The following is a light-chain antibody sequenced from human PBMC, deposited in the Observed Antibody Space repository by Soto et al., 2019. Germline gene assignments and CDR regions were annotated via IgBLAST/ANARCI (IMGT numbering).Light chain of an antibody. CDR2: EAT. CDR1: SSDVGNYDL. CDR3: CSYAGSNSWV. J-gene: IGLJ3*02. Sequence: QSALTQPASVSGSPGQSITISCTGTSSDVGNYDLVSWYQHHPGEAPKLMIYEATRRPSGVSNRFSGSRSGNMASLTISGLQAEDEANYYCCSYAGSNSWVFGGGTKLTVL. V-gene: IGLV2-23*01.